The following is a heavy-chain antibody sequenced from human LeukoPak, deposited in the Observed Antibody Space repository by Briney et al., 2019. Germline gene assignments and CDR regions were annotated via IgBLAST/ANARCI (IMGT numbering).Heavy chain of an antibody. D-gene: IGHD3-22*01. CDR3: ARELQPTYYDSSGYYDY. J-gene: IGHJ4*02. CDR1: GFTVSSNC. Sequence: GGSLRLSCAASGFTVSSNCMSWVRQSPGKGLEWVSVISSSGSTYYADSVKGRFTISRDNSNNTLYLQMNSLRAEDTAVYYCARELQPTYYDSSGYYDYWGQGTLVTVSS. CDR2: ISSSGST. V-gene: IGHV3-53*01.